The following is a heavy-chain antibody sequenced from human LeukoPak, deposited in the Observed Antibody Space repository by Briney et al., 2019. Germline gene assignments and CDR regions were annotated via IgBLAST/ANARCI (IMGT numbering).Heavy chain of an antibody. J-gene: IGHJ5*01. V-gene: IGHV4-39*01. CDR3: VRHDGRGGATMGAFDS. CDR1: AGSFISSSHH. Sequence: SETLSLTCTVSAGSFISSSHHWGWIRQSPGKGLEWLGTVYYGRTTYYNPSLDGRVTISLDTSANHFSLRLNSVTAADTAVYYCVRHDGRGGATMGAFDSWGQGSLVTVSS. D-gene: IGHD5-12*01. CDR2: VYYGRTT.